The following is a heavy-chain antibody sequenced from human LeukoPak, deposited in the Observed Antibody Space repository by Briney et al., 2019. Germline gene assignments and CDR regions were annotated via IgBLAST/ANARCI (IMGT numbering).Heavy chain of an antibody. J-gene: IGHJ4*02. V-gene: IGHV3-48*04. CDR1: GFTLSSYS. CDR3: ARDSSDGWFFDY. D-gene: IGHD6-19*01. Sequence: GGSLRLSCAASGFTLSSYSMNWVRQAPGKGLERVSYISGSSSTVYYADSMKGRFTISRDNAKNSLYLQMNSLRAEDTAVYYCARDSSDGWFFDYWGQGTLVTVSS. CDR2: ISGSSSTV.